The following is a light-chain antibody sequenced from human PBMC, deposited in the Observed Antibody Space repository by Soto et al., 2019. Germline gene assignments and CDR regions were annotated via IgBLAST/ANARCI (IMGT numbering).Light chain of an antibody. CDR2: DVN. CDR3: SSYTGSTTYV. CDR1: SSDIGGYNY. J-gene: IGLJ1*01. V-gene: IGLV2-14*01. Sequence: QSALTQPASVSGSPGQSITISCTGTSSDIGGYNYASWYQQHPGKAPKLMIYDVNNRPSGVSNRFSGSKSGNTASLTISGLQAEDEADYYCSSYTGSTTYVFGIGTKVTVL.